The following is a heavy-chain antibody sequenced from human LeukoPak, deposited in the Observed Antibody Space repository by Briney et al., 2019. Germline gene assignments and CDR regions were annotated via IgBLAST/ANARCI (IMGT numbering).Heavy chain of an antibody. D-gene: IGHD6-13*01. CDR2: IIPIFGTA. J-gene: IGHJ4*02. Sequence: SVKVSCKASGGTFSSYAISWVRQAPGQGLEWMGGIIPIFGTANYAQKFQGRVTITTDESMSTAYMELSSLRSEDTAVYYCARGQSSSGYSSSWYYFDYWGQGTLVTVSS. V-gene: IGHV1-69*05. CDR1: GGTFSSYA. CDR3: ARGQSSSGYSSSWYYFDY.